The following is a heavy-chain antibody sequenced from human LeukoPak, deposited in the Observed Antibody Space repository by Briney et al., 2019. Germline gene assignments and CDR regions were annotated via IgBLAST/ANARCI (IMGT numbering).Heavy chain of an antibody. J-gene: IGHJ3*02. CDR3: AREVIAPTTSDAFDI. V-gene: IGHV4-31*03. CDR1: GGSIGSANHF. CDR2: IHYSGGA. D-gene: IGHD2-21*01. Sequence: SETLSLTCTVSGGSIGSANHFWSWLRQHPGKGLEWIAYIHYSGGAHYNPSLESRVTISVDSSKNQFSLKLISVTAADTALYYCAREVIAPTTSDAFDIWGQGTMVTVSS.